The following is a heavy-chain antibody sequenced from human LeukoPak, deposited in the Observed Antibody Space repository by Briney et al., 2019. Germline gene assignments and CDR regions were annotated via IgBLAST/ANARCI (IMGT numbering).Heavy chain of an antibody. CDR2: IYPGDSDT. J-gene: IGHJ2*01. V-gene: IGHV5-51*01. D-gene: IGHD4-23*01. CDR3: ARRVVTNRTWYFNL. Sequence: GESLKTSCKGSGYSFTKNWSGWVRQLPGKGLGWMGIIYPGDSDTRYSPPFQGEVTISAAKSITTAYLQWSSLQASATAMYYCARRVVTNRTWYFNLWGRGTLVTVSS. CDR1: GYSFTKNW.